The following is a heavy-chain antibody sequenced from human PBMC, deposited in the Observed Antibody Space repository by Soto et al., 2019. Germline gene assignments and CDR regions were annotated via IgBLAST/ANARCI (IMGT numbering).Heavy chain of an antibody. J-gene: IGHJ3*02. CDR1: VYSFTSYW. D-gene: IGHD2-21*02. Sequence: PGESLKISCKGSVYSFTSYWIGWVRQMPGKGLEWMGIIYPGDSDTRYSPSFQGQVTISADKSISTAYLQWSSLKASDTAMYYCATQLAYCGGDCYLHDAFDIWGQGTMVTVSS. CDR2: IYPGDSDT. CDR3: ATQLAYCGGDCYLHDAFDI. V-gene: IGHV5-51*01.